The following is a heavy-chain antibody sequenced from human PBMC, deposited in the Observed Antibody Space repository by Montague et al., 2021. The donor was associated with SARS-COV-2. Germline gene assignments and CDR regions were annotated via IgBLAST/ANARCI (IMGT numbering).Heavy chain of an antibody. Sequence: SETLSLTCTVSGDSLSFYFWTWIRQPPGRGLEWIGYIEYSGSTNYNPSLKSRLTMSLDMSSNQFSLELRSVTAADTAVYYCGGLGYSTSTVDSWGHGTPVAVSS. J-gene: IGHJ5*01. D-gene: IGHD6-6*01. CDR2: IEYSGST. V-gene: IGHV4-59*08. CDR3: GGLGYSTSTVDS. CDR1: GDSLSFYF.